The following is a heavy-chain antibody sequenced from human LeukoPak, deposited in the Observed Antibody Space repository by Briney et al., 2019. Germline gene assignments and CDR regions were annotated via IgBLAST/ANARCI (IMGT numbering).Heavy chain of an antibody. CDR1: GYTFTGYY. Sequence: ASVKVSCKASGYTFTGYYMHWVRQAPGQGLEWMGRINPNSGGTNYAQKFQGRVTMTRDTSISTAYMELSRLRSDDTAVYYWARYITVGATYQHFDYWGQGTLVTVSS. D-gene: IGHD1-26*01. CDR3: ARYITVGATYQHFDY. V-gene: IGHV1-2*06. CDR2: INPNSGGT. J-gene: IGHJ4*02.